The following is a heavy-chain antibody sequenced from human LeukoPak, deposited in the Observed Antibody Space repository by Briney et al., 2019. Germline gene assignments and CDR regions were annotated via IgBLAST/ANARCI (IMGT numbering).Heavy chain of an antibody. V-gene: IGHV3-7*01. CDR2: IKQDGSEK. D-gene: IGHD2-8*02. CDR1: GFTFSSYW. Sequence: QAGGSLRLSCAASGFTFSSYWMGWVRQAPGKGLEWVANIKQDGSEKRYVDPVKGRFTISRDNAKNSLYLQMNSLRAEDTAVYYCARAPATNEWRCMDYWGQGTLVTVSS. J-gene: IGHJ4*02. CDR3: ARAPATNEWRCMDY.